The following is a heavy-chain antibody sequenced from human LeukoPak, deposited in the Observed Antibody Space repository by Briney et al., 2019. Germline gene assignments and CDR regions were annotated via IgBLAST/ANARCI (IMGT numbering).Heavy chain of an antibody. CDR1: GYTFTSYD. V-gene: IGHV1-8*01. Sequence: ASVKVSCKASGYTFTSYDINWVRQATGQGLEWMGWMNINSGNTAHAQQFQGRLTMTSDTSKNTAYMELSSLRSEDRAVYYCARGRDIAVVPAAMVGPWGQGTLVTVSS. J-gene: IGHJ5*02. CDR2: MNINSGNT. CDR3: ARGRDIAVVPAAMVGP. D-gene: IGHD2-2*01.